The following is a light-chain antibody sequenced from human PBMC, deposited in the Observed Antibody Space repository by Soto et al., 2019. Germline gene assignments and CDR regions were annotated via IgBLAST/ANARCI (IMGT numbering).Light chain of an antibody. CDR3: LQHNIYPLT. J-gene: IGKJ5*01. CDR2: GAF. V-gene: IGKV1-17*01. Sequence: DIQMTQSPSSLSASVGDRVTITCRASQGIRTDLCWYQQKPGKAPKRLIFGAFILQSGVPSRFSGSESGTEFTLTIDSLQPEDFATYYCLQHNIYPLTFGQGTRLE. CDR1: QGIRTD.